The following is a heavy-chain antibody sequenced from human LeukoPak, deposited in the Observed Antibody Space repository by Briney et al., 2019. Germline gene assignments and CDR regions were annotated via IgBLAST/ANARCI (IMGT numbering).Heavy chain of an antibody. CDR2: ISGSGGST. CDR3: AKDYRGWPTFDY. J-gene: IGHJ4*02. D-gene: IGHD6-19*01. Sequence: GGSLRLSCAASGFTVSSNYMSWVRQAPGKGLEWVSAISGSGGSTYYADSVKGRFTISRDNSKNTLYLQMNSLRAEDTAVYYCAKDYRGWPTFDYWGQGTLVTVSS. V-gene: IGHV3-23*01. CDR1: GFTVSSNY.